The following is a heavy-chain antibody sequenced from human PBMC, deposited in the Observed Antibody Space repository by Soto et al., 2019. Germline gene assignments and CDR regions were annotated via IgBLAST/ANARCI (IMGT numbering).Heavy chain of an antibody. CDR1: GFIFSSYA. D-gene: IGHD6-19*01. J-gene: IGHJ6*02. CDR2: ISGSGGST. CDR3: AKDQFVDSSGWYGYGMDV. Sequence: GSLRLSCAASGFIFSSYAMSWVRQTPGKGLEWVSAISGSGGSTYYADSVKGRFTISRDNSKNTLLLQMNSLRAEDTAVYFCAKDQFVDSSGWYGYGMDVWGQGTTVTVSS. V-gene: IGHV3-23*01.